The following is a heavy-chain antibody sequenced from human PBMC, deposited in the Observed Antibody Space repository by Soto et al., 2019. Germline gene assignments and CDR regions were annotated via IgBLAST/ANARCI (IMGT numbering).Heavy chain of an antibody. D-gene: IGHD6-13*01. Sequence: GGSLRLSCAASGFTFDDYAMHWVRQAPGKGLEWVSGINWNSGSIGYGDSVKGRFAISRDNAKNSLHLQMNSLSAEDTAFYYCVKDESINWYSGHFRHWGQGTLVTVSS. V-gene: IGHV3-9*01. CDR2: INWNSGSI. CDR3: VKDESINWYSGHFRH. J-gene: IGHJ1*01. CDR1: GFTFDDYA.